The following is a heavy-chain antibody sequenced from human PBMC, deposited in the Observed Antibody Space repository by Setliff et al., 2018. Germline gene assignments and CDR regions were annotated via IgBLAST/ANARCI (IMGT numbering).Heavy chain of an antibody. CDR3: ARGSVEYYYGSGYYYYGMDV. CDR2: IYYSGST. V-gene: IGHV4-39*07. D-gene: IGHD3-10*01. CDR1: GGSISSSSYY. J-gene: IGHJ6*02. Sequence: KTSETLSLTCTVSGGSISSSSYYWGWIRQPPGKGLEWIGSIYYSGSTYYNPSLKSRVTISVDTSKNQFSLKLSSVTAADTAVYYCARGSVEYYYGSGYYYYGMDVWGQGTTVTVSS.